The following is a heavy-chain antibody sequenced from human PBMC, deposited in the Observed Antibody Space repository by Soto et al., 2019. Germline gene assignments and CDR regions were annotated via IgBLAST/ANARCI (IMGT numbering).Heavy chain of an antibody. J-gene: IGHJ6*02. V-gene: IGHV1-58*01. Sequence: SVKVSCKASGFTFTSSAVQWVRQARGQRLEWIGWIVVGSGNTNYAQKFQERVTITRDMSTSTAYMELSSLRSEDTAVYYCAAALPVGYYYGMDVWGQGTTVTVSS. CDR3: AAALPVGYYYGMDV. CDR2: IVVGSGNT. CDR1: GFTFTSSA.